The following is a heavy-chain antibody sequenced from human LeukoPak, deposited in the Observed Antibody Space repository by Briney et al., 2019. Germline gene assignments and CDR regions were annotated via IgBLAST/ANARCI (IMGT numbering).Heavy chain of an antibody. CDR3: ARKNYYDTSGRFDC. J-gene: IGHJ4*02. Sequence: GASVKVSCKLSRGSFGNYGIAWVRQAPGQGLEWMGWINPNSGDTKYAQKFQGRVTMTRDTSISTAYMEVRSDDTAVYYCARKNYYDTSGRFDCWGQGTLVTVSS. CDR2: INPNSGDT. CDR1: RGSFGNYG. D-gene: IGHD3-22*01. V-gene: IGHV1-2*02.